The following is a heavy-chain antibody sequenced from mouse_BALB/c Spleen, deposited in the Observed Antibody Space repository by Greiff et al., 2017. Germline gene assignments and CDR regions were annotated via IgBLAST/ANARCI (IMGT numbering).Heavy chain of an antibody. CDR2: IDPENGNT. CDR3: AGGYYGSSVDY. V-gene: IGHV14-1*02. D-gene: IGHD1-1*01. CDR1: GFNIKDYY. J-gene: IGHJ2*01. Sequence: EVKLMESGAELVRPGALVKLSCKASGFNIKDYYMHWVKQRPEQGLEWIGWIDPENGNTIYDPKIQGEASITADTSSNTAFLQLSSLTSEDTAAYYCAGGYYGSSVDYWGQGTTLTVSA.